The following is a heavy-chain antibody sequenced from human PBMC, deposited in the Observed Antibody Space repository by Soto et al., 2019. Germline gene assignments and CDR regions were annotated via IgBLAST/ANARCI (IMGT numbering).Heavy chain of an antibody. J-gene: IGHJ3*02. Sequence: GASVKVSCKASGYTFTRYTVHWVRQAPGQGLEWMAMINPSGGSTYYVKTFEGRVTLTSDTSTSTAFMELSSLRSEDTAVYYCARDPDLGSTFDIWGQGTMVTVSS. D-gene: IGHD3-10*01. CDR1: GYTFTRYT. CDR3: ARDPDLGSTFDI. V-gene: IGHV1-46*01. CDR2: INPSGGST.